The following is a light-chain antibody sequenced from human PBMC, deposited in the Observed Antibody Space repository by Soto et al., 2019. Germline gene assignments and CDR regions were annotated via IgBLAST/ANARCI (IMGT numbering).Light chain of an antibody. CDR3: QQYNSYSYT. CDR2: KAS. V-gene: IGKV1-5*03. J-gene: IGKJ2*01. CDR1: QSINSW. Sequence: DIQMTQSTSTLSASVGDRVTITCRASQSINSWLAWYQQKPGKAPKLLIYKASSLESGVPSRFSGSGSGTEFTLTISSLQPDDFATYYCQQYNSYSYTFGQGTKLEIK.